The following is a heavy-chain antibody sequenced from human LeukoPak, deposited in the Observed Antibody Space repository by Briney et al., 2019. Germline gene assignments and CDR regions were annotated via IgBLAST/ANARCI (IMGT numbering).Heavy chain of an antibody. CDR2: IYYSGST. J-gene: IGHJ4*02. V-gene: IGHV4-39*01. CDR1: GGSVTSTTYY. D-gene: IGHD6-19*01. CDR3: ARQPGFMAVAIDY. Sequence: KTSETLSLTCTVSGGSVTSTTYYWGWIRQPPGKGLEWIGSIYYSGSTYYSPSLMSRVTISVDTSKNQFSLKLSSVTAADTAVYYCARQPGFMAVAIDYWGQGTPVTVSS.